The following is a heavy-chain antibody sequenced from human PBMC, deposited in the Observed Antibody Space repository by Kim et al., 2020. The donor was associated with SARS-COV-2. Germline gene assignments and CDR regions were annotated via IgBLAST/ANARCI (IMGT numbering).Heavy chain of an antibody. CDR1: GGSISSSSYY. V-gene: IGHV4-39*01. Sequence: SETLSLTCTVSGGSISSSSYYWGWIRQPPGKGLEWIGSIYYSGSTYYNPSLKSRVTISVDTSKNQFSLKLSSVTAADTAVYYCARQISGPRHFDYWGQGTLVTVSS. D-gene: IGHD5-12*01. J-gene: IGHJ4*02. CDR2: IYYSGST. CDR3: ARQISGPRHFDY.